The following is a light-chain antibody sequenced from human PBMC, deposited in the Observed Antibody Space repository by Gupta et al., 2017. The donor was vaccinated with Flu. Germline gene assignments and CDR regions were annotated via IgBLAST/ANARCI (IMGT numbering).Light chain of an antibody. J-gene: IGKJ1*01. CDR2: GAS. Sequence: ERATLSCRASQSVSGRYLAWYQQKPGQAPRLLMYGASSRATGIPDRFSGSGSGTDFTLTISSLEPEDFAVYYCHHYGNSPRTFGQGTKVEIK. V-gene: IGKV3-20*01. CDR3: HHYGNSPRT. CDR1: QSVSGRY.